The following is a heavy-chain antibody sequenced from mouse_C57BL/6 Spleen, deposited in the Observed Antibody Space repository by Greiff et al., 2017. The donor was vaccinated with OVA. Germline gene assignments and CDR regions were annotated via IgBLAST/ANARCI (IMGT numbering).Heavy chain of an antibody. J-gene: IGHJ4*01. V-gene: IGHV1-18*01. D-gene: IGHD1-1*01. CDR2: INPNNGGT. CDR3: AITTRRYYYYAMDY. Sequence: EVQLQQSGPELVKPGASVKIPCKASGYTFTDYNMDWVKQSHGKSLEWIGDINPNNGGTIYNQKFKGKATLTVDKSSSTAYMELRSLTSEDTAVYYCAITTRRYYYYAMDYWGQGTSVTVSS. CDR1: GYTFTDYN.